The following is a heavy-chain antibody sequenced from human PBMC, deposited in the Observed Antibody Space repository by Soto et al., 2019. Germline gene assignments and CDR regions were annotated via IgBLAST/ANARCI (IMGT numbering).Heavy chain of an antibody. Sequence: SETLSLTCGVSGYSISSGYYWGWIRQPPGKGLEWIGSIYHYGATYHNSSLKSRATISVDTSKNQISLKLSSVTAADTAVYFCARVDTAMAPFDYWGQGTVVTVSS. J-gene: IGHJ4*02. V-gene: IGHV4-38-2*01. CDR1: GYSISSGYY. D-gene: IGHD5-18*01. CDR2: IYHYGAT. CDR3: ARVDTAMAPFDY.